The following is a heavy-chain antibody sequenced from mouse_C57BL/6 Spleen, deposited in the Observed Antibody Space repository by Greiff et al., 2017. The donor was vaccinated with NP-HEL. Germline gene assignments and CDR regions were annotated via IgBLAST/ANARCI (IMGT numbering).Heavy chain of an antibody. D-gene: IGHD2-1*01. CDR3: AREEWGNPFAY. Sequence: QVQLQQPGTELVKPGASVKLSCKASGYTFTSYWMHWVKQRPGQGLEWIGNINPSNGGTNYNEKFKGKATFTADTSSNTAYMQLSSLTTEDSAIYYCAREEWGNPFAYWGQGTLVTVSA. CDR1: GYTFTSYW. CDR2: INPSNGGT. V-gene: IGHV1-53*01. J-gene: IGHJ3*01.